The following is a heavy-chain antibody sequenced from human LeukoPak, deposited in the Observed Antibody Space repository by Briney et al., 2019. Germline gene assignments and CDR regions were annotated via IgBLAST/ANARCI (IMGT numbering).Heavy chain of an antibody. CDR3: ARTYYDSSGYLTSDY. CDR2: INCDGGST. J-gene: IGHJ4*02. CDR1: GFTFDDYG. D-gene: IGHD3-22*01. V-gene: IGHV3-20*04. Sequence: GGSLRLSCAASGFTFDDYGMSWVRQAPGKGLEWVSGINCDGGSTGYADSVKGRFTISRDNAKNTLYLQMNSLRAEDTAVYYFARTYYDSSGYLTSDYCGEGALPTVSS.